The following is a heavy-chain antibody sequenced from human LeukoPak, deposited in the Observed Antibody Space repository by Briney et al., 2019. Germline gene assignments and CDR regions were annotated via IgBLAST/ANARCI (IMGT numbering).Heavy chain of an antibody. Sequence: PGGSLRLSCAASGFTFSRYAMSWVRQAPGKGLEWVSAVSGSGGSTYYADSVKGLFTISRDNSKNTLYLQMNSLRADDTAVYYCAKMEGQRLYDYCMDVWGRGTTVTVSS. D-gene: IGHD3-3*01. CDR2: VSGSGGST. J-gene: IGHJ6*03. CDR3: AKMEGQRLYDYCMDV. V-gene: IGHV3-23*01. CDR1: GFTFSRYA.